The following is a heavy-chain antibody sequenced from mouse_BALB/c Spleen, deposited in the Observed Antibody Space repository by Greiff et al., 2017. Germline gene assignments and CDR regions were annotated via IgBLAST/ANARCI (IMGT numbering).Heavy chain of an antibody. V-gene: IGHV2-6-7*01. Sequence: QVQLKESGPGLVAPSQSLSITCTVSGFSLTGYSVNWVRQPPGKGLEWLGMIWGDGSTDYNSALKSRLSISKDNSKSQVFLKMNSLQTDDTARYYCASYLRGYAMDYWGQGTSVTVSS. CDR3: ASYLRGYAMDY. J-gene: IGHJ4*01. CDR1: GFSLTGYS. CDR2: IWGDGST.